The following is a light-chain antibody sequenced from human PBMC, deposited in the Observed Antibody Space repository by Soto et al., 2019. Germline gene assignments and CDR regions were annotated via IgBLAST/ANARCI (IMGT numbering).Light chain of an antibody. J-gene: IGLJ1*01. Sequence: QSALTQPRSVSGSPGQSVTISCTGTSSDVAGYNYVSWYQQHPGKAPKLMIYDVSKRPSGVPDRFSGSKSGNTASLTISGLQAEDEADYYCCSYAGSYFYVFGTGTKVTVL. CDR2: DVS. CDR1: SSDVAGYNY. CDR3: CSYAGSYFYV. V-gene: IGLV2-11*01.